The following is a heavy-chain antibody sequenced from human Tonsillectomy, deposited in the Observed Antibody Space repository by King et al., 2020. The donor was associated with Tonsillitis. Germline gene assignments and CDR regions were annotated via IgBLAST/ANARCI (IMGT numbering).Heavy chain of an antibody. CDR2: VYPSDSDN. CDR1: GYSFARFW. D-gene: IGHD2-15*01. Sequence: VQLVESGVEVKKPGESLKISCTGSGYSFARFWIAWVRQMPGGGLEWMGLVYPSDSDNKHSPSFQGHVTISADKSLSTSYLELSSLKPSDSAIYYCARLGSSTRLLSALDVCGPGTPVTVSS. CDR3: ARLGSSTRLLSALDV. V-gene: IGHV5-51*01. J-gene: IGHJ6*02.